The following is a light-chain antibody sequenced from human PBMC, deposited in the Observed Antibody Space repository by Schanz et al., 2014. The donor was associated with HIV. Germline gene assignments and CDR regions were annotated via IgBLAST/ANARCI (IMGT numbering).Light chain of an antibody. V-gene: IGKV3-20*01. CDR1: QSVSSY. J-gene: IGKJ4*01. CDR2: DAS. CDR3: QYFGNSGGT. Sequence: EVVLTQSPATLSLSPGERATLSCRASQSVSSYLAWYKQKHGQAPRLLIFDASIRATGIPDRFSGSGSGTDFTLTISRLEPEDFAVYYCQYFGNSGGTFGGGTKVEIK.